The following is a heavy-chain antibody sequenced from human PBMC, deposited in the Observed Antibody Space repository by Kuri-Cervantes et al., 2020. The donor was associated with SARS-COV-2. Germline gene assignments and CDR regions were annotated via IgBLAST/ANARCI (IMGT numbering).Heavy chain of an antibody. V-gene: IGHV3-48*04. J-gene: IGHJ4*02. CDR1: GFTFSSYS. Sequence: GGSLRLSCAVSGFTFSSYSMNWVRQAPGKGLEWVSYISSSSSTIYYADSVKGRFTISRDNAKNSLYLQMNSLRAEDTALYYCAKDFGTMVQGVIDYWGQGTLVTVSS. CDR3: AKDFGTMVQGVIDY. D-gene: IGHD3-10*01. CDR2: ISSSSSTI.